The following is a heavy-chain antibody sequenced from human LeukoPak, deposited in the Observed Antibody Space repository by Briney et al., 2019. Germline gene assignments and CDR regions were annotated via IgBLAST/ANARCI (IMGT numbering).Heavy chain of an antibody. CDR3: ARESYWGSSAKGFDY. Sequence: GGSLRLSCAASGFTVSSNYMSWVRQAPGKGLEWVSVLYSGGSTYYADSVKGRFTISRDNAKNSMYLQMNSLRDEDTAVYYCARESYWGSSAKGFDYWGQGTLVTVSS. V-gene: IGHV3-66*01. J-gene: IGHJ4*02. D-gene: IGHD7-27*01. CDR1: GFTVSSNY. CDR2: LYSGGST.